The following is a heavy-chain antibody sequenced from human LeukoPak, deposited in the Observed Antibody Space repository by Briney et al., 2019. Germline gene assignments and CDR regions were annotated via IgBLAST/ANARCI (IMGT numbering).Heavy chain of an antibody. J-gene: IGHJ3*02. CDR3: ARPQAAAAGFGAFDI. D-gene: IGHD6-13*01. CDR1: GGSISSYY. V-gene: IGHV4-59*08. CDR2: IYYSGST. Sequence: SETLSLTCTVSGGSISSYYWSWIRQPPGKGLEWIGYIYYSGSTYYSPSLKSRVTISVDTSKNQFSLKLSPVTAADTAVYYCARPQAAAAGFGAFDIWGQGTMVTVSS.